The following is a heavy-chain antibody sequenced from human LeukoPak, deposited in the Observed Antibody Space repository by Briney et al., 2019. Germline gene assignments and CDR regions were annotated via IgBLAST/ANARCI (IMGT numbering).Heavy chain of an antibody. CDR1: GGSISSYY. CDR2: IYTSGST. D-gene: IGHD3-3*01. CDR3: ARGRSGDFWSGSPPYFDY. Sequence: SETLSLTCTVSGGSISSYYWSWIRQPAGKGLEWIGRIYTSGSTNYNPSLKSRVTISVDTSKNQFSLKLSSVTAADTAVYYCARGRSGDFWSGSPPYFDYWGQGTLVTVSS. V-gene: IGHV4-4*07. J-gene: IGHJ4*02.